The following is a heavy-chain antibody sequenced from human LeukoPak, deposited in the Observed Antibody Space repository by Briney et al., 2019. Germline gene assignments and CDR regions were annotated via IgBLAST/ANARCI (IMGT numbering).Heavy chain of an antibody. D-gene: IGHD2-15*01. Sequence: GESLKISCKGSGYSFTSYWIAWVRQMPGKGLEWMGIIYPGDSDTRYSPSFQGQVTISADKSISTAYLQWSSLKASDTAMYCCARLRPPGYCSGGSCCHYYFDYWGQGTLVTVSS. CDR1: GYSFTSYW. CDR3: ARLRPPGYCSGGSCCHYYFDY. CDR2: IYPGDSDT. J-gene: IGHJ4*02. V-gene: IGHV5-51*01.